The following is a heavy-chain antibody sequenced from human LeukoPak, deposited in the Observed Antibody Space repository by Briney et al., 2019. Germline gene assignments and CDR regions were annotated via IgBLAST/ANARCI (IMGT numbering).Heavy chain of an antibody. V-gene: IGHV3-23*01. CDR3: ASTASYCGFDCYSYFDY. Sequence: RGSLRLSCAASGFTFSTYAMSWVRQAPGMGLEWVSSIRFNGGLSYYADSVKGRFTISRDNSKNTLFLQMDSLRADDTAFYYCASTASYCGFDCYSYFDYWGQGILVTVSS. CDR2: IRFNGGLS. CDR1: GFTFSTYA. D-gene: IGHD2-21*02. J-gene: IGHJ4*02.